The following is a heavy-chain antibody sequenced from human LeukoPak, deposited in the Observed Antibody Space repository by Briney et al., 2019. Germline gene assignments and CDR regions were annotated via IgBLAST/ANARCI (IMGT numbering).Heavy chain of an antibody. V-gene: IGHV3-21*01. D-gene: IGHD1-7*01. Sequence: GGSLRLSCAASGFTFSSYSMNWVRQAPGKGLEWVSSISSSSSYIYYADSVKGRFTISRDNAKNSLYLQMNSLRAEDTAVYFCARESHANYDYWGQGTLVTVSS. CDR2: ISSSSSYI. CDR1: GFTFSSYS. J-gene: IGHJ4*02. CDR3: ARESHANYDY.